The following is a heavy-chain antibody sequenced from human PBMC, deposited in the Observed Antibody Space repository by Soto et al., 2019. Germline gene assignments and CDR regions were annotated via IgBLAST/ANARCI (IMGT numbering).Heavy chain of an antibody. D-gene: IGHD2-8*01. J-gene: IGHJ6*02. CDR1: GGSVSSGSYY. Sequence: QVQLQESGPGLVKPSETLSLTCTVSGGSVSSGSYYWSWIRQPPGKGLEWIGYIYYSGSTNYNPSIKRRVTISVETSKNQFSLKLSSVTAADTAVYYCARGVYADNYYYGMDVWGQGTTVTVSS. CDR2: IYYSGST. V-gene: IGHV4-61*01. CDR3: ARGVYADNYYYGMDV.